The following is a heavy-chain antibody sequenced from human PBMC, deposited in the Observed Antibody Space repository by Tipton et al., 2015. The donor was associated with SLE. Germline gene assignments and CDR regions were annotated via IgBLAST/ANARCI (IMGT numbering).Heavy chain of an antibody. V-gene: IGHV3-15*01. CDR1: GFTFSNAW. Sequence: SLRLSCAASGFTFSNAWMSWVRQAPGKGLEWVGRIKSKTDGGTTDYAAPVKGRFTISRDDSKNTLYLQMNSLKTEDTAVYYCTTDRWGGDYIWGRTPTDYWGQGTLVTVSS. D-gene: IGHD3-16*01. CDR3: TTDRWGGDYIWGRTPTDY. CDR2: IKSKTDGGTT. J-gene: IGHJ4*02.